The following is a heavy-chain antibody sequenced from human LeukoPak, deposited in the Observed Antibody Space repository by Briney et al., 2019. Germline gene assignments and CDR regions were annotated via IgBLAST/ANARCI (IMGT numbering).Heavy chain of an antibody. CDR3: ARDADYASGSYYMYYFDY. CDR1: GFTFSSYS. J-gene: IGHJ4*02. CDR2: TSSSSSTI. D-gene: IGHD3-10*01. V-gene: IGHV3-48*02. Sequence: GGSLRLSCAASGFTFSSYSMNWVRQAPGKGLEWVSYTSSSSSTIYYADSVKGRFTISRDNAKNSLFLQMNSLRDEDTAVYYCARDADYASGSYYMYYFDYWGQGTLVTVSS.